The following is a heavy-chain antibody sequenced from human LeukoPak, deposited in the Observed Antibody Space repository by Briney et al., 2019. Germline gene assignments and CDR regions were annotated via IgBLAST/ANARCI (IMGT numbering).Heavy chain of an antibody. Sequence: ASAKVSCKASGYTFTGYYMHWVRQAPGPGLEWMGWINPNSGGTNYAQKFQGRVTMTRDTSISTAYMELGRLRSDDTAVYYCAREFSVVGARLYYWGQGTLVTVSS. D-gene: IGHD1-26*01. CDR3: AREFSVVGARLYY. J-gene: IGHJ4*02. CDR2: INPNSGGT. CDR1: GYTFTGYY. V-gene: IGHV1-2*02.